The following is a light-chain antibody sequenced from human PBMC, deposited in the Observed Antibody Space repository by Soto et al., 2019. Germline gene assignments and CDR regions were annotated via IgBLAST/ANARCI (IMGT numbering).Light chain of an antibody. J-gene: IGLJ2*01. CDR1: SSDVGGDNY. CDR3: SSYARLNKVV. V-gene: IGLV2-8*01. CDR2: EVT. Sequence: QLVLTQPPSASGSPGQSVTISCTGTSSDVGGDNYVSWYQQYPGKAPKLMIYEVTKRPSGVPDRFSGSKSGNTASLTVSGLQPEDEADYYCSSYARLNKVVFGGGTKLTVL.